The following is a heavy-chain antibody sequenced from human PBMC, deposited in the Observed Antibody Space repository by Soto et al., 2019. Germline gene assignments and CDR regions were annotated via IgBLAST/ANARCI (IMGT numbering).Heavy chain of an antibody. V-gene: IGHV3-30*18. CDR1: GFTFSSYG. Sequence: GGSLRLSCAASGFTFSSYGMHWVRQAPGKGLEWVAVISYDGSNKYYADSVKGRFTISRDNSKNTLYLQMNSLRAEDTAVYYCAKDHIAAAGVDDYWGQGTRVTVSS. D-gene: IGHD6-13*01. CDR3: AKDHIAAAGVDDY. J-gene: IGHJ4*02. CDR2: ISYDGSNK.